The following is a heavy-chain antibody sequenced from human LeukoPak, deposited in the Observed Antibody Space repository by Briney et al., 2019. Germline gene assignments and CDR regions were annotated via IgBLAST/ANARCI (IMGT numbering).Heavy chain of an antibody. Sequence: GGSLRLSCAASGFTFSDYYMSWIRQAPGKGLEWVSYISSSGSTIYYADSVKGRFTISRDNAKNSLYLQMNSLRAEDTAVYYCARDSKARGSGSNYYYYYMDVWGKGTTVTVSS. CDR2: ISSSGSTI. J-gene: IGHJ6*03. V-gene: IGHV3-11*04. CDR1: GFTFSDYY. CDR3: ARDSKARGSGSNYYYYYMDV. D-gene: IGHD3-10*01.